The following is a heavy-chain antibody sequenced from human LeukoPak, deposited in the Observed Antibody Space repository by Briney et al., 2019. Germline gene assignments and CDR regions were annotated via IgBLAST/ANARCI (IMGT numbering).Heavy chain of an antibody. D-gene: IGHD3-10*01. CDR1: GFTFSSYA. V-gene: IGHV3-30-3*01. Sequence: GGSLRLSCAASGFTFSSYAMHWVRQAPGKGLEWVAVISYDGSNKYYADSVKGRFTISRDNSKNTLYLQMNSLRAEGTAVYYCAKDFGPKALDYWGQGTLVTVSS. J-gene: IGHJ4*02. CDR2: ISYDGSNK. CDR3: AKDFGPKALDY.